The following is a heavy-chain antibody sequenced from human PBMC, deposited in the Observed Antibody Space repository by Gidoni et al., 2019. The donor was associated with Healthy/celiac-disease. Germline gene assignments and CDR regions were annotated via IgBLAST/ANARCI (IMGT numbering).Heavy chain of an antibody. CDR2: IWYDGSNK. J-gene: IGHJ6*02. CDR1: GFTFSSYG. Sequence: QVQLVESGGGVVQPGRSLRLSCPASGFTFSSYGMHWVRQAPGKGLAWVAVIWYDGSNKYYADSVKGRFTISRDNAKNTLYLQMNSLRAEDTAVYYCARDRKGGMDVWGQGTTVTVSS. V-gene: IGHV3-33*01. CDR3: ARDRKGGMDV.